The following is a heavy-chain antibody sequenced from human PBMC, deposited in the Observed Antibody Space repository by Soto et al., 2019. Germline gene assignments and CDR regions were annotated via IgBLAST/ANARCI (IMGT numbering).Heavy chain of an antibody. Sequence: GESLKISCKGSGYSFTSYWIGWVRQMPGKGLEWMGIIYPGDSDTRYSPSFQGQVTSSADKSISTAYLQWSSLKASDTAMYYYASATVPYYYYMGVWGKGTTVTRLL. D-gene: IGHD4-17*01. J-gene: IGHJ6*03. CDR3: ASATVPYYYYMGV. V-gene: IGHV5-51*01. CDR1: GYSFTSYW. CDR2: IYPGDSDT.